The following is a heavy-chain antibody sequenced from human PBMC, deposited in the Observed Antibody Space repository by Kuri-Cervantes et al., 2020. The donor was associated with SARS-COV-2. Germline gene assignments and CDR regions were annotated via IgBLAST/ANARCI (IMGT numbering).Heavy chain of an antibody. CDR1: GFTFDDYG. V-gene: IGHV3-20*04. J-gene: IGHJ2*01. CDR2: INWNGGST. Sequence: GESLKISCAASGFTFDDYGMSWVRQAPGKGLEWVSGINWNGGSTGCADSVKGRFTISRDNAKNSLYLQMNSLRAEDTAVYYCAREGEEYFDLWGRGTLVTVSS. D-gene: IGHD3-10*01. CDR3: AREGEEYFDL.